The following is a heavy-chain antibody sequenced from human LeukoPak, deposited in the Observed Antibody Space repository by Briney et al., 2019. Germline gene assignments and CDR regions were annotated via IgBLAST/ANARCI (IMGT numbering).Heavy chain of an antibody. CDR3: ASGLRYFDWLYSGHGAVDY. CDR1: GGSITQTNY. CDR2: IYYSGST. D-gene: IGHD3-9*01. J-gene: IGHJ4*02. V-gene: IGHV4-30-4*01. Sequence: SETLSLTCDVSGGSITQTNYWTWVRQPPGKGLEWIGYIYYSGSTYYNPSLKSRVTISVDTSKNQFSLKLSSVTAADTAVYYCASGLRYFDWLYSGHGAVDYWGQGTLVTVSS.